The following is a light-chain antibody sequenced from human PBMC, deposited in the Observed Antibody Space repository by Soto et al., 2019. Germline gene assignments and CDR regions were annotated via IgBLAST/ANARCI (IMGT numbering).Light chain of an antibody. Sequence: AIRMTQSASSLSASTGDRVTITCRASQGISSYLAWYQQKPGKAPKLLVYAASTLQSGVPSRFSGSGSGTDFTLTISSLQSEDFATYFCQQYYNYPPYTFGQGTKLEIK. CDR1: QGISSY. V-gene: IGKV1-8*01. J-gene: IGKJ2*01. CDR3: QQYYNYPPYT. CDR2: AAS.